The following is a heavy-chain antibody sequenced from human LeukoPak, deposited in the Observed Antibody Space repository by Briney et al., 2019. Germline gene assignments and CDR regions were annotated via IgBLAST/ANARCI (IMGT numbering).Heavy chain of an antibody. Sequence: PGRSLRLSCAASGFSFSSYGMHWVRQAPGKGLEWVAVISYDGSNKYYADSVKGRFTISRDNSKNTLYLQMNSLRAEDTAVYYCAKDRNVDTAMVDYWGQGTLVTVSS. CDR3: AKDRNVDTAMVDY. V-gene: IGHV3-30*18. CDR2: ISYDGSNK. D-gene: IGHD5-18*01. J-gene: IGHJ4*02. CDR1: GFSFSSYG.